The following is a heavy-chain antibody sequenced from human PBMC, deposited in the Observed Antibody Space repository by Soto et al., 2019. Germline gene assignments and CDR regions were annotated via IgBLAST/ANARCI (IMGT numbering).Heavy chain of an antibody. D-gene: IGHD4-4*01. CDR1: GFTFSSYA. CDR3: TTDFPDNYRFFDY. CDR2: ISYDGSNK. J-gene: IGHJ4*02. V-gene: IGHV3-30-3*01. Sequence: GGSLRLSCAASGFTFSSYAMHWVRQAPGKGLEWVAVISYDGSNKYYADSVKGRFTISRDNSKNTLYLQMNSLRAEDTAVYYCTTDFPDNYRFFDYWGQGTLVTVSS.